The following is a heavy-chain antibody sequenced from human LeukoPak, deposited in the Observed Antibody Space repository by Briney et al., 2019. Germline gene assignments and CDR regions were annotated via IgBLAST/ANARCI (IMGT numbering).Heavy chain of an antibody. V-gene: IGHV3-30*18. CDR3: AEDPGYYDNTDAFDI. CDR2: ISYDGSNK. J-gene: IGHJ3*02. CDR1: GFTFSSYG. Sequence: GGSLRLSCAASGFTFSSYGMHWVRQAPGKGLEWVAVISYDGSNKYYADSVKGRFTISRDNSKNTLYLQMNSLGAEDTAVYYCAEDPGYYDNTDAFDIWGQGTMVTVSS. D-gene: IGHD3-22*01.